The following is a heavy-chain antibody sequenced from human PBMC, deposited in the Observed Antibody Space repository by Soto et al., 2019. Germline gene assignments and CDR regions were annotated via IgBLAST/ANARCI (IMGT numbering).Heavy chain of an antibody. J-gene: IGHJ3*02. CDR2: IYWDDDQ. CDR3: AHRLLNDGAFDI. CDR1: GFSLSTSGEG. V-gene: IGHV2-5*02. Sequence: QIALKESGPPLVKPTQTLTLTCTFSGFSLSTSGEGVGWIRQPPGKALEWLALIYWDDDQRYSPFLKTRLIITRDTSKNQVVLTMTNMDPVDTATYYCAHRLLNDGAFDIWGQGTMVTVSS.